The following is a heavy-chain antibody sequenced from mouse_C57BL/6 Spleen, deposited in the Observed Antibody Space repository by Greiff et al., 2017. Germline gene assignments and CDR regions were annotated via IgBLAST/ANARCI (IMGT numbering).Heavy chain of an antibody. V-gene: IGHV1-82*01. J-gene: IGHJ4*01. CDR1: GYAFSSSW. CDR2: IYPGDGDT. D-gene: IGHD2-4*01. CDR3: ARLYYDYDEAMDY. Sequence: VKLMESGPELVKPGASVKISCKASGYAFSSSWMNWVKQRPGKGLEWIGRIYPGDGDTNYNGKFKGKATLTADKSSSTAYMQLSSLTSEDSAVYFCARLYYDYDEAMDYWGQGTSVTVSS.